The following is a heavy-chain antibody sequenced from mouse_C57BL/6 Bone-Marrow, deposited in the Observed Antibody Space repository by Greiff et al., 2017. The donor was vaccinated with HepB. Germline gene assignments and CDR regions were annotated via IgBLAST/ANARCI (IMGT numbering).Heavy chain of an antibody. CDR2: INPYNGGT. D-gene: IGHD2-4*01. Sequence: EVQLQQSGPVLVKPGASVKMSCKASGYTFTDYYMNWVKQSHGKSLEWIGVINPYNGGTSYNQKFKGKATLTVDKSSSTAYMELNSLTSEDSAVYYCACKGTDDYDGRNWGQGTLVTVSA. CDR1: GYTFTDYY. CDR3: ACKGTDDYDGRN. J-gene: IGHJ3*01. V-gene: IGHV1-19*01.